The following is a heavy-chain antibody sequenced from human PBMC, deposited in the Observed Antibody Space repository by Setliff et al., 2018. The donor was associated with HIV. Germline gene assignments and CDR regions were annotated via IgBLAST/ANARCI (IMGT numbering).Heavy chain of an antibody. D-gene: IGHD2-2*01. CDR3: ARGHCSGTNCYGVDYYGMDV. CDR1: GGSISSHN. CDR2: IYYSGKT. Sequence: SETLSLTCSVSGGSISSHNWSRIRQPPEKGLEWIGKIYYSGKTNYNPSVKSRITISGDTSKNQFSLKLSLVIAADTAVYYCARGHCSGTNCYGVDYYGMDVWGQGTTVTVSS. J-gene: IGHJ6*02. V-gene: IGHV4-59*11.